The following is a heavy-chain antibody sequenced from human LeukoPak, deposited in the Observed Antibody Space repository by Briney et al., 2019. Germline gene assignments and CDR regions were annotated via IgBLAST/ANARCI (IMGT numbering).Heavy chain of an antibody. V-gene: IGHV3-33*06. CDR2: IWYDGSNK. CDR3: AKALYGDYGRFDY. D-gene: IGHD4-17*01. CDR1: GFTFSNYG. J-gene: IGHJ4*02. Sequence: GGSLRLSCAASGFTFSNYGMHWVRQAPGKGLEWVSIIWYDGSNKYYADSVKGRFTISRDNSKNTLYLQMNSLRAEDTAVYYCAKALYGDYGRFDYWGQGTLVTVSS.